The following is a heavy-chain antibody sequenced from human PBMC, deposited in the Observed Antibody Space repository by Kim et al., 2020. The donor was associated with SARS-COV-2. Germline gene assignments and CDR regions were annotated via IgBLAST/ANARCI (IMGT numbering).Heavy chain of an antibody. V-gene: IGHV3-74*01. CDR2: IKSDGSST. CDR1: GFTFSSYW. CDR3: ARLNTYSYYDWFDP. D-gene: IGHD4-4*01. J-gene: IGHJ5*02. Sequence: GGSLRLSCTASGFTFSSYWMHWVRQAPGKGLVWVSRIKSDGSSTSYADSVKGRFTISRYNAKNTLFLQMNSLRVEDTAVYYCARLNTYSYYDWFDPWGQGTLVTVSS.